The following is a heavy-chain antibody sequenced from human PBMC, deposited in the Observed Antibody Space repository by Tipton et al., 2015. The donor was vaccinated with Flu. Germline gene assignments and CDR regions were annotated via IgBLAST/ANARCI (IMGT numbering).Heavy chain of an antibody. CDR2: IYYSGST. Sequence: GLVKPSETLSLTCTVSGGSISSYYWSWIRQSPGKGLEWIGYIYYSGSTRYNPSLKSPVTVSVDTSKNQFSLKLSSVTAADTAVYYCARGIADFGDAFDIWGQGTMVTVSS. V-gene: IGHV4-59*12. CDR3: ARGIADFGDAFDI. J-gene: IGHJ3*02. CDR1: GGSISSYY. D-gene: IGHD3-16*01.